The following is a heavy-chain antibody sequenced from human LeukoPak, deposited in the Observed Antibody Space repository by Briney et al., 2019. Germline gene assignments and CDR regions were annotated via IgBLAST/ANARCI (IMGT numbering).Heavy chain of an antibody. Sequence: SETLSLNCTVAGGSMSSYYWSWIRQPPGQGLEWIGYIYYSGSTHYNPSLKSRVTMSVDTSKNQFSLRLSSVTAADTAMYYCARREGYSSSPLGYWGQGTLVTVSS. CDR1: GGSMSSYY. V-gene: IGHV4-59*08. J-gene: IGHJ4*02. CDR2: IYYSGST. CDR3: ARREGYSSSPLGY. D-gene: IGHD6-6*01.